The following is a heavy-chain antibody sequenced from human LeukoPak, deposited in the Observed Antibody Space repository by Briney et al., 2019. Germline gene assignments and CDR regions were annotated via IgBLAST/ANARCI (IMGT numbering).Heavy chain of an antibody. CDR2: INHSGIT. CDR1: SYSITSSYSSTSSYY. CDR3: AREVPSGHFDY. D-gene: IGHD1-1*01. Sequence: SETLSLTCDVSSYSITSSYSSTSSYYWGWIRQPPGKGLEWIGSINHSGITFYNPSLKSRVTISVDTSKNQFSLKLTSVTAADTAFYYCAREVPSGHFDYWGQGALVTVSS. V-gene: IGHV4-38-2*02. J-gene: IGHJ4*02.